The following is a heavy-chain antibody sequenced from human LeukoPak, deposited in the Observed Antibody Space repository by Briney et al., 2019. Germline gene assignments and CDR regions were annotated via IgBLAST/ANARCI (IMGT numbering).Heavy chain of an antibody. CDR1: GYSFTNYW. J-gene: IGHJ4*02. D-gene: IGHD6-19*01. CDR3: ASSHSSGWYEAY. CDR2: IDPSDSYT. Sequence: GESLRISCKGLGYSFTNYWISWVRQMPGKGLEWMGRIDPSDSYTNYSPSFQGHVTMSADKSISTAYLQWSSLKASDTAMYYCASSHSSGWYEAYWGQGTLVTVSS. V-gene: IGHV5-10-1*01.